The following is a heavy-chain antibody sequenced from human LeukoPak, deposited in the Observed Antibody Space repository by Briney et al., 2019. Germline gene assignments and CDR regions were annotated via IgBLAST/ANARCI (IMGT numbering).Heavy chain of an antibody. J-gene: IGHJ4*02. D-gene: IGHD6-19*01. V-gene: IGHV3-23*01. Sequence: GGSLRLSCAASGFTFSSYALSWVRQAPGEGLEWISGISGSGGSTYYADSVKGRFTISRDNSKNTLYLQMNSLTVEDTAVYYCAVGAVAGYMLYYFDYWGQGTLVTVSS. CDR3: AVGAVAGYMLYYFDY. CDR2: ISGSGGST. CDR1: GFTFSSYA.